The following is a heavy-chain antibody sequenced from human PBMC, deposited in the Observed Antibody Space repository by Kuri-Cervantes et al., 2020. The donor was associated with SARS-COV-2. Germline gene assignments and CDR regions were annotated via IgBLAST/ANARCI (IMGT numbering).Heavy chain of an antibody. V-gene: IGHV3-30-3*01. Sequence: GESLKISCAASGFTFSSYAIHWVRQTPGKGLEWVAVISYDGNNEYYADPVKGRFTISRDSSRNTLSLQMNSLRTEDTAVYYCARDLRKGQQIILGTFHYYGMDVWGQGTTVTVSS. CDR1: GFTFSSYA. CDR3: ARDLRKGQQIILGTFHYYGMDV. CDR2: ISYDGNNE. J-gene: IGHJ6*02. D-gene: IGHD6-13*01.